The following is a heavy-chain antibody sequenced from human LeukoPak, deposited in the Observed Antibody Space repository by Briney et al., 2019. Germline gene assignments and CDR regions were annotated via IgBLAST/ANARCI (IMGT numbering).Heavy chain of an antibody. D-gene: IGHD2-2*01. CDR2: IYHSGST. J-gene: IGHJ5*02. Sequence: ASGTLSLTCAVSGGSISSSNWWSWVRQPPGKGLEWIGEIYHSGSTNYNPSLKCRVTISVDTSKNQFSLKLSSVTAADTAVYYCARAPDIVVVPAATQMDWFDPWGQGTLVTVSS. CDR1: GGSISSSNW. V-gene: IGHV4-4*02. CDR3: ARAPDIVVVPAATQMDWFDP.